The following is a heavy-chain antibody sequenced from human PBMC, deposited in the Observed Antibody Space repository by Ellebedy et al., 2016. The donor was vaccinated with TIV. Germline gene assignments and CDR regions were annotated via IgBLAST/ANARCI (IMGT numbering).Heavy chain of an antibody. V-gene: IGHV3-23*01. CDR2: IGGTGGST. J-gene: IGHJ4*02. D-gene: IGHD2/OR15-2a*01. CDR1: GFTFSSYA. Sequence: PGGSLRLSCRASGFTFSSYAMSWVRQAQGRGLEWVSVIGGTGGSTDYADSVKGRFTISRDNSMNTLYLQMDSLRVDDTAMYYCAKDRNISPRDPQFRFWGQGTLVTVSS. CDR3: AKDRNISPRDPQFRF.